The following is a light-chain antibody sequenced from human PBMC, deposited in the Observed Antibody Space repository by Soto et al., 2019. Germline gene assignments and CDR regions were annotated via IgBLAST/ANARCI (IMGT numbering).Light chain of an antibody. CDR1: KSVSSN. CDR3: QQYNSWPI. Sequence: EIVMTQSPATLSVSPGERATLSCRASKSVSSNLAWYQQKPGQAPRLLIYGASTRATGIPARFSGSGSGTEFSLTISSLQSEDFAVYYCQQYNSWPIFVQGTRLEIK. CDR2: GAS. V-gene: IGKV3-15*01. J-gene: IGKJ5*01.